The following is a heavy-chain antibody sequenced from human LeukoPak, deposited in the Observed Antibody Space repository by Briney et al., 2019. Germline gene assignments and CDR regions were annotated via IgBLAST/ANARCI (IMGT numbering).Heavy chain of an antibody. D-gene: IGHD6-19*01. J-gene: IGHJ4*02. CDR3: AREIIRFSSGWFDY. V-gene: IGHV4-34*01. CDR1: GGSLRGYY. Sequence: SETLSLTCAVYGGSLRGYYWSWVRQPPGKGGEWIGEINHSGSTNYTPSLKSRVTISVDTSKTQFSLKLSSVTAADTAVYYCAREIIRFSSGWFDYGGQGTLVTVSA. CDR2: INHSGST.